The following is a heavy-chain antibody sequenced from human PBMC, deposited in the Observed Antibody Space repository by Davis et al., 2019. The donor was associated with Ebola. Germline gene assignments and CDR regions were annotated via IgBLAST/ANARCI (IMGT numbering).Heavy chain of an antibody. CDR2: ISAYNGNT. CDR1: GYTFTSYG. J-gene: IGHJ6*03. Sequence: ASVKVSCKASGYTFTSYGISWVRQAPGQGLEWMGWISAYNGNTNYAQKLQGRVTMTTDTSTSTAYMELRSLRSDDTAVYYCAREAFWSGYLHYYYYYMDVWGKGTTVTVSS. CDR3: AREAFWSGYLHYYYYYMDV. D-gene: IGHD3-3*01. V-gene: IGHV1-18*01.